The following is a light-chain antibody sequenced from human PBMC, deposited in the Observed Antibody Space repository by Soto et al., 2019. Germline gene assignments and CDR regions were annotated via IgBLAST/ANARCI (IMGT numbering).Light chain of an antibody. J-gene: IGKJ1*01. Sequence: EIVMTQSPAPLSVSPGERATLSCRASPSVSSNLAWYQQKPGQAPRLLIYGASTRATGIPARFSGSGSGTEFTLTISSLQSEDFAVYYCQQYNNWPQTFGQGTKVEIK. V-gene: IGKV3-15*01. CDR1: PSVSSN. CDR3: QQYNNWPQT. CDR2: GAS.